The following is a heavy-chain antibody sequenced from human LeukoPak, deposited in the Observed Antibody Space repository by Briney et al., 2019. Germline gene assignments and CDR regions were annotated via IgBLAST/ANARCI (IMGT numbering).Heavy chain of an antibody. CDR3: AREDYYGSGSSEH. D-gene: IGHD3-10*01. CDR1: GGSFSGYY. CDR2: INHSGST. Sequence: SETLSLTCAVYGGSFSGYYWSWIRQPPGKGLEWIGEINHSGSTNYNPSLKSRVTISVDTSKNQFSLKLSSVTAADTAVYYCAREDYYGSGSSEHWGQGTLVTVSS. J-gene: IGHJ4*02. V-gene: IGHV4-34*01.